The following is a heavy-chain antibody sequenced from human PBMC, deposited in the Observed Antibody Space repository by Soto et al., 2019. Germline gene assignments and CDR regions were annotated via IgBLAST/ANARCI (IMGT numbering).Heavy chain of an antibody. J-gene: IGHJ3*02. Sequence: QVQLVQSGAEVKKPGSSVKVSCKASGGTFSSYAISWVRQAPGQGLEWMGGIIPIFGTANYAQKFQGRVTITADKSTSTADMELSSLRSEDTAVYYCARGPYCSGGSCYPGAFDIWGQGTMVTVSS. D-gene: IGHD2-15*01. V-gene: IGHV1-69*06. CDR1: GGTFSSYA. CDR3: ARGPYCSGGSCYPGAFDI. CDR2: IIPIFGTA.